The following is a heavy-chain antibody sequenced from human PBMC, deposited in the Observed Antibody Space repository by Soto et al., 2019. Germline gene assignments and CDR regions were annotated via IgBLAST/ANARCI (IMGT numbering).Heavy chain of an antibody. V-gene: IGHV3-30-3*01. D-gene: IGHD5-12*01. J-gene: IGHJ4*02. Sequence: QVQLVEFGGGVVQPGRSLRLSCAASGFTFSSYAMHWVRQAPGKGLEWVAAISYDGSKKYYAEYVKGRYTISRDNSRNTLYLQMNSLRTEDTAVYYCASSSLHTGFDAPSDYWGQGTLVTVSS. CDR2: ISYDGSKK. CDR1: GFTFSSYA. CDR3: ASSSLHTGFDAPSDY.